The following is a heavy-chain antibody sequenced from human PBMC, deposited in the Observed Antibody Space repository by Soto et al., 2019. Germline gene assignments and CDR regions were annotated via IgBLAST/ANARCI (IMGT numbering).Heavy chain of an antibody. V-gene: IGHV4-30-4*01. CDR1: GGSISSGDYY. Sequence: SETLSLTCTVSGGSISSGDYYWSWVRHPPGKGLEWIGYIYYSGSTYYNPSLKSRVTISVDTSKNQFSLKLSSVTAADTAVYYCASIDSSRYYSGDFDYWGQGTMVTVYS. CDR2: IYYSGST. CDR3: ASIDSSRYYSGDFDY. J-gene: IGHJ4*02. D-gene: IGHD3-22*01.